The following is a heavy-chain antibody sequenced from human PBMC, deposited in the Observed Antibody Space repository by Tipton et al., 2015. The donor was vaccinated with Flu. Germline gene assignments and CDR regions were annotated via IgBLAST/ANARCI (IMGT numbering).Heavy chain of an antibody. Sequence: TLSLTCAVYGGSFSGYYWSWIRQPPGKGLEWIGEINHSGSTNYNPSLKSRVTISVDTSKNQFSLKLSSVTAADTAVYYCARLGYDTLTGYDPTPHWYFDLWGRGTLVTVSS. CDR3: ARLGYDTLTGYDPTPHWYFDL. CDR2: INHSGST. D-gene: IGHD3-9*01. V-gene: IGHV4-34*01. J-gene: IGHJ2*01. CDR1: GGSFSGYY.